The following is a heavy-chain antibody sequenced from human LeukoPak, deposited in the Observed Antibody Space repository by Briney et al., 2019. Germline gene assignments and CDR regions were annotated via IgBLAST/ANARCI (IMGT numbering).Heavy chain of an antibody. V-gene: IGHV3-23*01. CDR3: AKNPSRNNYYDSTYYFDY. J-gene: IGHJ4*02. D-gene: IGHD3-22*01. CDR1: GFTFSSYA. CDR2: ISGSGGST. Sequence: PGGSLRLSCAASGFTFSSYAMSWVRQAPGKGLEWVSAISGSGGSTYYADSVQGRFTISRDTSKNTLYLQMNSLRAEDTAVYYCAKNPSRNNYYDSTYYFDYWGQGTLVTVSS.